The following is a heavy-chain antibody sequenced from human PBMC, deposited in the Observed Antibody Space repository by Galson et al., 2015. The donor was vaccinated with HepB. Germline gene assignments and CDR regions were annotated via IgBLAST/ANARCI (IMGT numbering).Heavy chain of an antibody. CDR2: ISGSGGSS. V-gene: IGHV3-23*01. CDR1: GFTFSSCA. Sequence: SLRLSCAASGFTFSSCAMSWVRQAPGKGLEWVSTISGSGGSSNYADSVRGRFAVSRDNSKNTLFLEMNSLRAEDTAVYYCARDEPDIIFEVVTGVDSGLDVWGQGTTVTVSS. CDR3: ARDEPDIIFEVVTGVDSGLDV. J-gene: IGHJ6*02. D-gene: IGHD3-3*02.